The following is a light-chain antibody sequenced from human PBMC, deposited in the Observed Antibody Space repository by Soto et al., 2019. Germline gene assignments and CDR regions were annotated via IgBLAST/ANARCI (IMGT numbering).Light chain of an antibody. CDR1: SSDVGGYKY. CDR3: CSYAGSYTFV. CDR2: DVN. Sequence: QSALTQPRSVSGSPGQAVTISCTGTSSDVGGYKYVSWYQQHPDKALKLMIYDVNKRPSGVPDRFSGSKSGNTASLTISGLQAEDEADYCCCSYAGSYTFVFGGGTKLTVL. J-gene: IGLJ2*01. V-gene: IGLV2-11*01.